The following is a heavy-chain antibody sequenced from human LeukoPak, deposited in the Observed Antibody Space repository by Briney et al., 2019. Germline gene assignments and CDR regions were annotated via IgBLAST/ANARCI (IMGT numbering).Heavy chain of an antibody. CDR1: GFTFDDYA. D-gene: IGHD1-26*01. J-gene: IGHJ6*03. CDR2: ISGSGGST. Sequence: GGSLRLSCAASGFTFDDYAMHWVRQAPGKGLEWVSAISGSGGSTYYADSVKGRFTISRDNSKNTLYLQMNSLRAEDTAVYYCARDRGIVGTTGYYYMDVWGKGTTVTVSS. V-gene: IGHV3-23*01. CDR3: ARDRGIVGTTGYYYMDV.